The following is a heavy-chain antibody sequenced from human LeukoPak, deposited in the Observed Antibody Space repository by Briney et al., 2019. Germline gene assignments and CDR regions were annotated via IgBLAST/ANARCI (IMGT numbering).Heavy chain of an antibody. D-gene: IGHD3-10*01. V-gene: IGHV4-59*01. CDR3: ARELLWFGSNWFDP. CDR1: GGSISSYY. CDR2: IYYSGST. Sequence: SETLSLTCTVSGGSISSYYWSWIRQPPGKGLEWIGFIYYSGSTNYNPSLKSRVTISVDTSKNQFSLKLSSVTAADTAVYYCARELLWFGSNWFDPWGQGTLVTVSS. J-gene: IGHJ5*02.